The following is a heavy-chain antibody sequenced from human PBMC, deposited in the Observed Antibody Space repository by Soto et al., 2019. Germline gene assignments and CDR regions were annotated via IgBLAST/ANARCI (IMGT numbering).Heavy chain of an antibody. CDR1: GFTFSSYG. CDR3: AKAHKRFLEWYYFDY. Sequence: GGSLRLSCAASGFTFSSYGMHWVRQAPGKGLEWVAVISYDGSNKYYADSVKGRFTISRDNSKNTLYLQMNSLRAEDTAVYYCAKAHKRFLEWYYFDYWGQGTLVTVSS. J-gene: IGHJ4*02. CDR2: ISYDGSNK. V-gene: IGHV3-30*18. D-gene: IGHD3-3*01.